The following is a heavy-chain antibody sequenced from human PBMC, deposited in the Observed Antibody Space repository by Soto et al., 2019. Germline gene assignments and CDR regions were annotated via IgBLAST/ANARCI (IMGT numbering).Heavy chain of an antibody. CDR3: ARAPSWWYFDL. V-gene: IGHV1-3*05. CDR1: GYTFSTYA. CDR2: INAGNGNT. J-gene: IGHJ2*01. Sequence: QVQLVQSGAEEKKPGASVKVSCKASGYTFSTYAMHWVRQAPGQRLEWMGWINAGNGNTKYSQKFQGRVTITRDTSASTANMELSSLRSEATAVYYCARAPSWWYFDLWGRGTLVTVSS.